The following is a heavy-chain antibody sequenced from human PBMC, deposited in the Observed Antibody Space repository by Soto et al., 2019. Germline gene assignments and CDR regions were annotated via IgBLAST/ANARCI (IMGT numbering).Heavy chain of an antibody. CDR2: IYPRDSDT. V-gene: IGHV5-51*01. CDR3: ARDVDADFRTDFDY. CDR1: GYSFTSYW. Sequence: GASLKISCKGSGYSFTSYWIGWVRQMPGKGLEWMGIIYPRDSDTRYSPSFQGQVTISADKSISTAYLQWSSLRDEDTALYYCARDVDADFRTDFDYWGRGTLVTVSS. J-gene: IGHJ4*02. D-gene: IGHD4-17*01.